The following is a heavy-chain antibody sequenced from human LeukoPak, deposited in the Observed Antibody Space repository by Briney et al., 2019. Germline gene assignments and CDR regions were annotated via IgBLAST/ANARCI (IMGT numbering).Heavy chain of an antibody. CDR3: ARRAGAYSHPYDY. Sequence: SETLSLTCTVSGDSISSRTSDFWGWIRQSPGKGLEWIAEISYIGTTFYNPSLESRVSISVDTSKNQFSLKLSSVTAADTAVYYCARRAGAYSHPYDYWGQGTLVTVSS. J-gene: IGHJ4*02. CDR1: GDSISSRTSDF. V-gene: IGHV4-39*07. D-gene: IGHD4/OR15-4a*01. CDR2: ISYIGTT.